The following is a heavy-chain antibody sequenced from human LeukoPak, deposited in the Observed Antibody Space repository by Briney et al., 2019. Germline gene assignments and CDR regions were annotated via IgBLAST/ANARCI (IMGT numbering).Heavy chain of an antibody. V-gene: IGHV4-59*08. D-gene: IGHD2-21*02. CDR2: IFYSGST. J-gene: IGHJ4*02. CDR3: ARQAYCGGDCYSFDY. Sequence: SETLSLTCTVSGGSISSYYWSWIRQPPGKGLEWIGYIFYSGSTNYNPSLRSRVTISLDTSKNQFSLKLSSVTAADTAVYYCARQAYCGGDCYSFDYWGQGTLVTVSS. CDR1: GGSISSYY.